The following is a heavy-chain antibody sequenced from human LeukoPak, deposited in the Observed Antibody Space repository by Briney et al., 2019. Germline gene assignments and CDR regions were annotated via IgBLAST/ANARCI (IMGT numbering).Heavy chain of an antibody. CDR3: ARSLEYQLFPFDY. CDR1: GFTFSSYW. CDR2: IKQDGSEK. D-gene: IGHD2-2*01. J-gene: IGHJ4*02. Sequence: GGSLRLSCAASGFTFSSYWMSWVRQAPGKGLEWVANIKQDGSEKYYVDSAKGRFTISRDDAKNSLYLQMNSLRAEDTAVYYCARSLEYQLFPFDYWGQGTLVTVSS. V-gene: IGHV3-7*01.